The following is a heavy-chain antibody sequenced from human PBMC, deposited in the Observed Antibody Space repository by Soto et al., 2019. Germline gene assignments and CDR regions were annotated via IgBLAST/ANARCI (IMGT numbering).Heavy chain of an antibody. D-gene: IGHD3-3*01. CDR1: GCTFTSYA. CDR3: ARTNPIKDWSGYPSANFDY. Sequence: GASVKVSCKASGCTFTSYAMHWVRQAPGQRLEWMGWINAGNGNTKYSQKFQGRVTITRDTSASTAYMELSSLRSEDTAVYYCARTNPIKDWSGYPSANFDYWGQGTLVTVSS. V-gene: IGHV1-3*01. J-gene: IGHJ4*02. CDR2: INAGNGNT.